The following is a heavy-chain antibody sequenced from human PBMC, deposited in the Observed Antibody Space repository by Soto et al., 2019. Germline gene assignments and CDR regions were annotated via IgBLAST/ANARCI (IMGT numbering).Heavy chain of an antibody. CDR1: GGTFSSYA. Sequence: SVKVSCKASGGTFSSYAVSWVRQAPGQGLEWMGGIIPIFGTANYAQKFQGRVTITADESTSTAYMELSSLRSEDTAVYYCARKAPSYERVFMTTVTTLSYYYYGMDVWGQGTTVTVSS. D-gene: IGHD4-17*01. J-gene: IGHJ6*02. V-gene: IGHV1-69*13. CDR2: IIPIFGTA. CDR3: ARKAPSYERVFMTTVTTLSYYYYGMDV.